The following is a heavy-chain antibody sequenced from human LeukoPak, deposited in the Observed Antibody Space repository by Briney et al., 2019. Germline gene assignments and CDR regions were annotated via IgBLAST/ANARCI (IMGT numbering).Heavy chain of an antibody. D-gene: IGHD3-10*01. CDR3: ARDGSRSYYSLFGIRPLVQPEGYYYYGMDV. CDR2: IKQDGSEK. Sequence: GGSLRLSCAASGFTFSSYWMSWVRQAPGKGLEWVANIKQDGSEKYYVDSVKGRFTISGDNAKNSTYMQMNSLRAEDTAVYYCARDGSRSYYSLFGIRPLVQPEGYYYYGMDVWGQGTTVTVSS. CDR1: GFTFSSYW. J-gene: IGHJ6*02. V-gene: IGHV3-7*01.